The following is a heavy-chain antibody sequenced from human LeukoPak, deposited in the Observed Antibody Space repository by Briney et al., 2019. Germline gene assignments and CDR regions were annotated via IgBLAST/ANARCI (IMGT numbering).Heavy chain of an antibody. J-gene: IGHJ4*02. Sequence: GGSLRLSCVASGFTLSSYGMHWVRQAPGKGLEWVAFVRYDGSIKYYADSVKGRFSISRDNSKSTLFLQMNSLRPEDTAVYYCAKDFLEWFQAFDYWGQGTLVTVSS. D-gene: IGHD3-3*01. CDR3: AKDFLEWFQAFDY. V-gene: IGHV3-30*02. CDR2: VRYDGSIK. CDR1: GFTLSSYG.